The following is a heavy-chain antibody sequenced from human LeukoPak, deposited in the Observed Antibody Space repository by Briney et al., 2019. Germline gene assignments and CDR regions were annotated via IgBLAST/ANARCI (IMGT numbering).Heavy chain of an antibody. D-gene: IGHD2/OR15-2a*01. CDR3: AKDSAKKYDDY. J-gene: IGHJ4*02. V-gene: IGHV3-30*04. Sequence: GGSLRLSCAASGFTFSSYAMHWVRQAPGKGLEWVAVISYDGSNKYYADSVKGRFTISRENSKNTLYLQMNSLRAEDTAVYYCAKDSAKKYDDYWGQGTLVTVSS. CDR1: GFTFSSYA. CDR2: ISYDGSNK.